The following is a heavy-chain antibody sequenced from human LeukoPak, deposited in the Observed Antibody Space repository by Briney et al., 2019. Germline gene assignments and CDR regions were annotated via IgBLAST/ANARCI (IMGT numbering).Heavy chain of an antibody. J-gene: IGHJ4*02. CDR3: ARMEVGATSLDY. CDR1: GGSISSGSYY. Sequence: SQTLSLTCTVSGGSISSGSYYWSWIRQPAGKGLEWIGRIYTSGSTNYNPSLKSRVTISVDTSKNQFSLRLSSVTAADTAMYYCARMEVGATSLDYWGQGTLVTVSS. V-gene: IGHV4-61*02. D-gene: IGHD1-26*01. CDR2: IYTSGST.